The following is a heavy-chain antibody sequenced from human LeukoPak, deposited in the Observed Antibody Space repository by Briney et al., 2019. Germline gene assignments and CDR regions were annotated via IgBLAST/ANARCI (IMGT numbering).Heavy chain of an antibody. CDR1: GGSISSYH. CDR2: MFYSGNT. V-gene: IGHV4-4*07. CDR3: ARDQEYCSGTSCYPYWYDS. D-gene: IGHD2-2*01. J-gene: IGHJ5*01. Sequence: SETLSLTCTVSGGSISSYHWSWIRKPAGKGVEWIGRMFYSGNTDYNPSLKSRLTMSIDTSKNQFSLKLSSVTAADTAVYYCARDQEYCSGTSCYPYWYDSWGQGTLVTVSS.